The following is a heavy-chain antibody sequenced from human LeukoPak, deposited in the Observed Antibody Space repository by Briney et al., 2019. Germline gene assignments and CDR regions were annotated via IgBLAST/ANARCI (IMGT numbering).Heavy chain of an antibody. V-gene: IGHV3-30*04. J-gene: IGHJ4*02. CDR2: ISYDGRIK. CDR3: ASLRGYSAYDLDY. CDR1: GFTFSKHA. Sequence: GRSLRLSCAASGFTFSKHALHWVRQAPGKGLEWVAVISYDGRIKYYADSVKGRFTFSRDNSKSTLYLQMNSLRADDTATYYCASLRGYSAYDLDYWGRGTLVTVSS. D-gene: IGHD5-12*01.